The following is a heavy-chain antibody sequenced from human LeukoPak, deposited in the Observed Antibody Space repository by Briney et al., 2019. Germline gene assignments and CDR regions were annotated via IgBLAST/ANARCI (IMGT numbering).Heavy chain of an antibody. CDR3: ARLKKTDFYASSGYYYSDY. D-gene: IGHD3-22*01. Sequence: GEPLNISSKGSGYIFTNSWIGWVRQMPGKGLEWMGIIYPGDADTRYSTSFHGQVTISADKSISTAYLQWSGLKASDTAMYYRARLKKTDFYASSGYYYSDYWGQGTLVTVSA. J-gene: IGHJ4*02. CDR1: GYIFTNSW. V-gene: IGHV5-51*01. CDR2: IYPGDADT.